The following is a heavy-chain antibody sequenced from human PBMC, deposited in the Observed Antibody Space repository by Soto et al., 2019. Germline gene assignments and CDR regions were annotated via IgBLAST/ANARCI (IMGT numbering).Heavy chain of an antibody. J-gene: IGHJ4*02. CDR2: ISYDGSNK. CDR1: GFTFSSYG. Sequence: QVQLVESGGGVVQPGRSLRLSCAASGFTFSSYGMHWVRQAPGKGLEWVAVISYDGSNKYYADSVKGRFTISRDNSKNTLYLQMNSLRAEDTAVYYCAKDPSDYWGQGTLATVSS. CDR3: AKDPSDY. V-gene: IGHV3-30*18.